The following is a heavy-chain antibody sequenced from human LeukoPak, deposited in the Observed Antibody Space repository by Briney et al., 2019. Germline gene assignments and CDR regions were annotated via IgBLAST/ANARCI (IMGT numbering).Heavy chain of an antibody. CDR3: AREGAGAHYFDY. D-gene: IGHD1-26*01. J-gene: IGHJ4*02. CDR1: GSSISSYY. Sequence: SETLSLTCTVSGSSISSYYWSWIRQPPGKGLEWIGYIYYSGSTNYNPSLKSRVTISVDMSKNKFSLKLSSVTATDTAVYYCAREGAGAHYFDYWGQGTLVTVSS. V-gene: IGHV4-59*01. CDR2: IYYSGST.